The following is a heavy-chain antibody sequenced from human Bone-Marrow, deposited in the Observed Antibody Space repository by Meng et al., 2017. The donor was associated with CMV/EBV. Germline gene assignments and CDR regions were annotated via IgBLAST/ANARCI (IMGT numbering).Heavy chain of an antibody. Sequence: KVSCKGSGYSFTSYWIGWVRQMPGKGLEWMGIIYPGDSDTRYSPSFQGQVTISADKSISTAYLQWSSLKASDTAMYYCARVRYCSSTSCYTDLDWYFDLWGRGTLVTVSS. CDR3: ARVRYCSSTSCYTDLDWYFDL. D-gene: IGHD2-2*02. V-gene: IGHV5-51*01. CDR2: IYPGDSDT. J-gene: IGHJ2*01. CDR1: GYSFTSYW.